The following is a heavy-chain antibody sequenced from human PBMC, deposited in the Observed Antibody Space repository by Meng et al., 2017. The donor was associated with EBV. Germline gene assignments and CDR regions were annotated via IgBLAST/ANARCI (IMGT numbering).Heavy chain of an antibody. V-gene: IGHV3-21*01. CDR2: ISSNSIDI. Sequence: EVQLEESGGGLVKPVEYPRLSCAASGFGLRSYSMNWVRLAPGKGLEWVSSISSNSIDIYYADLVKGRFTISRDNAKNSLFLQMNSLRAEDTAVYYCARDRTSNRFDYWGQGTLVTVSS. D-gene: IGHD2-8*01. CDR1: GFGLRSYS. CDR3: ARDRTSNRFDY. J-gene: IGHJ4*02.